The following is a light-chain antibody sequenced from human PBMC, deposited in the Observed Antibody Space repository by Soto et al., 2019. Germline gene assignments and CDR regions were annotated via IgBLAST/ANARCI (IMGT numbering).Light chain of an antibody. V-gene: IGLV2-8*01. CDR3: SSYAGMRVV. CDR1: FSDVGAYMY. CDR2: EVS. Sequence: QSALAQPPSASGAPGQSVTISCTGTFSDVGAYMYVSWHQQHPGKAPKVLIYEVSKRPSGFPDRFSGSKSGNTASLTVSGLQAEDEADYYCSSYAGMRVVFGGGTKVTVL. J-gene: IGLJ2*01.